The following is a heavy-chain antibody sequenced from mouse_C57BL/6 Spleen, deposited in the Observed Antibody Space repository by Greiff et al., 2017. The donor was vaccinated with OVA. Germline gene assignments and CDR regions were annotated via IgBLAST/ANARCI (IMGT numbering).Heavy chain of an antibody. CDR2: INPNNGGT. J-gene: IGHJ4*01. V-gene: IGHV1-18*01. D-gene: IGHD1-1*01. CDR3: ARGIYYYGSSYVRYAMDY. Sequence: EVQLVESGPELVKPGASVKIPCKASGYTFTDYNMDWVKQSHGKSLEWIGDINPNNGGTIYNQKFKGKATLTVDKSSSTAYMELRSLTSEDTAVYYCARGIYYYGSSYVRYAMDYWGQGTSVTVSS. CDR1: GYTFTDYN.